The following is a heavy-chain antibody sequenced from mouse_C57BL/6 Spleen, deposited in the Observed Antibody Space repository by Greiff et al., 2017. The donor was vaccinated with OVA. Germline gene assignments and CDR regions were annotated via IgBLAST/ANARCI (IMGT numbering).Heavy chain of an antibody. CDR1: GYTFTDYY. CDR3: ARGSPTSGAMDY. D-gene: IGHD1-1*01. J-gene: IGHJ4*01. CDR2: INPYNGGT. V-gene: IGHV1-19*01. Sequence: VQLQQSGPVLVKPGASVKMSCKASGYTFTDYYMNWVQQSHGKSLEWIGVINPYNGGTSYNQKFKGKATLTVDKSSSTAYMELNSLTSEDSAVYYCARGSPTSGAMDYWGQGTSVTVSS.